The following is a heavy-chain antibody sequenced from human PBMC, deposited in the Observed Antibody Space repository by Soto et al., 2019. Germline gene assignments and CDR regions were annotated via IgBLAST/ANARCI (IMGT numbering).Heavy chain of an antibody. CDR2: IIPILGIA. V-gene: IGHV1-69*02. CDR3: ARDGYYGSGSLDDGNYFDY. D-gene: IGHD3-10*01. CDR1: GGTFSSYT. Sequence: QVQLVQSGAEVKKPGSSVKVSCKASGGTFSSYTISWVRQAPGQGLEWMGRIIPILGIANYAQKFQGRVTITADKXXSXAXXELSSLRSEDTAVYYCARDGYYGSGSLDDGNYFDYWGQGTLVTVSS. J-gene: IGHJ4*02.